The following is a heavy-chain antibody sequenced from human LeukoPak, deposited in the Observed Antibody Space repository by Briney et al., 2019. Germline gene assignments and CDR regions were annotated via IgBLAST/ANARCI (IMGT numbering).Heavy chain of an antibody. CDR3: ARIAGSGSLNWFDP. V-gene: IGHV1-2*02. J-gene: IGHJ5*02. CDR2: IYPKSGGT. D-gene: IGHD3-10*01. CDR1: GYTFTDHY. Sequence: VASVKVSCKASGYTFTDHYIHWMRQAPRQGPEWMGWIYPKSGGTNSAQKFQGRVTLTRDTSISTTYMELSGLRSDDTAVYYCARIAGSGSLNWFDPWGQGTLVTVSS.